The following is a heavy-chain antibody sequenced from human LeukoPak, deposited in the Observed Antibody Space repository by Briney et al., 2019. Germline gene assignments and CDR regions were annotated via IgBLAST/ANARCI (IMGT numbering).Heavy chain of an antibody. J-gene: IGHJ4*02. V-gene: IGHV4-39*01. CDR2: SYKTVST. Sequence: PSETLSLTFRISVDSISSTTYDWAWSRQPPGKGLERIGSSYKTVSTNYSASLKSPVSISVDTSNNQFYLKLSSVTDADTAVYFCTRHQTNNYGPGTPFDFWGQGTLVSVSS. CDR1: VDSISSTTYD. CDR3: TRHQTNNYGPGTPFDF. D-gene: IGHD4-11*01.